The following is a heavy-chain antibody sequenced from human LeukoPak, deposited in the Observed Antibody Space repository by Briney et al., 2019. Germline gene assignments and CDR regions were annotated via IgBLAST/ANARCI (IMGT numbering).Heavy chain of an antibody. J-gene: IGHJ4*02. CDR1: GFTFSSYG. V-gene: IGHV3-30*18. D-gene: IGHD6-19*01. CDR2: ISYDGSNK. Sequence: PGGSLRLSCAASGFTFSSYGMHWVRQAPGKGLEWVAVISYDGSNKYYADSEKGRFTISRDNSKNTLYLQMNSLRAEDTAVYYCAKSLSSGWNPLYFDYWGQGTLVTVSS. CDR3: AKSLSSGWNPLYFDY.